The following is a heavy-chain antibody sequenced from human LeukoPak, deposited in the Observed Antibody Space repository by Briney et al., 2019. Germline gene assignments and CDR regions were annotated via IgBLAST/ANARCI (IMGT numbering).Heavy chain of an antibody. J-gene: IGHJ4*02. CDR1: GYSFTNYW. D-gene: IGHD5-12*01. CDR2: IYPGDSDT. CDR3: ARRDTGFEFFDS. Sequence: GESLKISCKGSGYSFTNYWIGWVRQMAGQGLEWMGIIYPGDSDTRYSPSFQGQVTISADKSISTAYLQWSSLQDSDTDMYYCARRDTGFEFFDSWGQGTLVTVSS. V-gene: IGHV5-51*01.